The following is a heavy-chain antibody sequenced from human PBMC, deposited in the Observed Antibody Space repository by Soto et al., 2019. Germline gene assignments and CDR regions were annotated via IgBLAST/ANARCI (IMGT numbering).Heavy chain of an antibody. J-gene: IGHJ3*02. Sequence: QVQLVESGGGVVQPGRSLRLSCAASGFTFGIYGMHWVRQAPGKGLEWVAVIWYDGSIKYHADSMKGRFTISRDNSKNTVYLQMNSLRDEDTAVYYCARATSGSFDALDMWGQGTMVTVSS. V-gene: IGHV3-33*01. CDR3: ARATSGSFDALDM. D-gene: IGHD1-26*01. CDR2: IWYDGSIK. CDR1: GFTFGIYG.